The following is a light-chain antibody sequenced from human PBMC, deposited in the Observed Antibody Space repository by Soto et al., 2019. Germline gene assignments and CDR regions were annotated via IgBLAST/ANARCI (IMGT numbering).Light chain of an antibody. CDR3: MQALQTPIT. Sequence: DIVMTQSPLSLPVTPGEPASISCMSSQSLLHSNGYNYLDWYLQKPGQSPQLLIYLGSNRASGVADRFSGSGSGTDFALKIRRVEAEDVGVYYCMQALQTPITFRQGTRLEIK. CDR2: LGS. J-gene: IGKJ5*01. V-gene: IGKV2-28*01. CDR1: QSLLHSNGYNY.